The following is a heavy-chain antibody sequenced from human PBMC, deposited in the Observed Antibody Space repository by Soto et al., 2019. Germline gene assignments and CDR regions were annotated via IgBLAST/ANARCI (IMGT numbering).Heavy chain of an antibody. D-gene: IGHD3-10*01. CDR2: IYYSGST. J-gene: IGHJ5*02. CDR3: ARTYYYGSGSFWFDP. Sequence: SLTCTVSGGSISSGDYYWSWIRQPPGKGLEWIGYIYYSGSTYYNPSLKSRVTISVDTSKNQFSLKLSSVTAADTAVYYCARTYYYGSGSFWFDPWGQGTLVTVSS. V-gene: IGHV4-30-4*01. CDR1: GGSISSGDYY.